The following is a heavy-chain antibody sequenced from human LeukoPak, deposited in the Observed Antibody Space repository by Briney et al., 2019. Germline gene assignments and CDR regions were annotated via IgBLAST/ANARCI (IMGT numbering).Heavy chain of an antibody. D-gene: IGHD6-19*01. J-gene: IGHJ4*02. CDR1: GYTFTSYG. CDR3: ARDLKMGYSSGSYSWGTGSSNDY. V-gene: IGHV1-18*01. CDR2: ISAYSGNT. Sequence: ASVKVSCKASGYTFTSYGISWVRQAPGQGLEWMGWISAYSGNTNYAQKFQGRITMTTDTSTSTAYMELRSLRSDDTAVYYCARDLKMGYSSGSYSWGTGSSNDYWGQGTLVTVSS.